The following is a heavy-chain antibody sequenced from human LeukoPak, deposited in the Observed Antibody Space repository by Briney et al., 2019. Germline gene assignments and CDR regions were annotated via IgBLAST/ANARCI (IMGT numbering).Heavy chain of an antibody. D-gene: IGHD3-10*01. V-gene: IGHV4-59*01. CDR2: IYYSGST. Sequence: PSETLSLTCTVSGGSISSYYWSWIWQPPGKGLEWIGYIYYSGSTNYNPSLKSRVTISVDTSKNQFSLKLSSVTAADTAVYYCARGGSGSYYKFYYYYGMDVWGQGTTVTVSS. J-gene: IGHJ6*02. CDR1: GGSISSYY. CDR3: ARGGSGSYYKFYYYYGMDV.